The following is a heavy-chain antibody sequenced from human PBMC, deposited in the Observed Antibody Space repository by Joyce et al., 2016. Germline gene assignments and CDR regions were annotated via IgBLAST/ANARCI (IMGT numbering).Heavy chain of an antibody. V-gene: IGHV4-4*02. Sequence: QVQLQESGPRLVRPSGTLSLTCSVSGGSITTNNWWSWIRQSPGKSPEWIGDISHEGSTYYNPSLKSRVTISVDKSQNQFSLNMDSLTVADTAIYYCARGCTGGSCYDFWGQGTLVVVSS. CDR1: GGSITTNNW. CDR3: ARGCTGGSCYDF. J-gene: IGHJ4*02. CDR2: ISHEGST. D-gene: IGHD2-8*02.